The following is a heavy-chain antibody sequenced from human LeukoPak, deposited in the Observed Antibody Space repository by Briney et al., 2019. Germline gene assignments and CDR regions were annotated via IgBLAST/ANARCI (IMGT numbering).Heavy chain of an antibody. Sequence: PGGSLRLACTIYGFSFEDDGMSWVRQPPGKGLEGVGFIISRGYGGTTGYAASAKDRFTISRDDSKFIVYLQMTRLHTGDTPVDFCHRAGGVFYDRRLGMDLWGKGHTVIVFS. CDR2: IISRGYGGTT. J-gene: IGHJ6*03. D-gene: IGHD2/OR15-2a*01. CDR1: GFSFEDDG. V-gene: IGHV3-49*04. CDR3: HRAGGVFYDRRLGMDL.